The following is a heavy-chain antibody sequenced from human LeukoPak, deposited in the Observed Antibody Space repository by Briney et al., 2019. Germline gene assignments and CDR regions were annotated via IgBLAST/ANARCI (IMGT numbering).Heavy chain of an antibody. Sequence: GGSLRLSCATSGFTFAVYALSWVRQAPGKGLEWVGFTGSKAYAGPPEYAASVKGRISITRVDSKTIVFLQMNSLKAEDTAVYYGTRNARDPDKWGQGTMVTVSS. CDR2: TGSKAYAGPP. J-gene: IGHJ3*01. D-gene: IGHD3-9*01. V-gene: IGHV3-49*04. CDR3: TRNARDPDK. CDR1: GFTFAVYA.